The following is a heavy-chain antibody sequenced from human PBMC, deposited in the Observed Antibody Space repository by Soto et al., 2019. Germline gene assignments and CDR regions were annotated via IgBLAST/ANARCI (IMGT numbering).Heavy chain of an antibody. Sequence: QITLKESGPTLVKPTQTLTLTCTFSGFSLSTSGVGVGWIRQPPGKALEWLALIYWNDDKRYSPSLKSRLTITKDTSKNQVVLTMTNMDPVDTATYYCALAVAGNPNYYYYGMDVWGQGTTVTVSS. CDR1: GFSLSTSGVG. D-gene: IGHD6-19*01. CDR3: ALAVAGNPNYYYYGMDV. V-gene: IGHV2-5*01. CDR2: IYWNDDK. J-gene: IGHJ6*02.